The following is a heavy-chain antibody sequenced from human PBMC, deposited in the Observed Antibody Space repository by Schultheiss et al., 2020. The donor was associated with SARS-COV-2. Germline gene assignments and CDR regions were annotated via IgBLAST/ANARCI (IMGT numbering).Heavy chain of an antibody. D-gene: IGHD3-3*01. CDR3: ARVVSIFGVVQREDWFDP. J-gene: IGHJ5*02. CDR1: GGSIINYY. Sequence: SETLSLTCTVSGGSIINYYWTWIRQSPGKGLEWIGSMFYSGSTYYNPSLKSRVTISVDTSKNQFSLKLTSVTAADTAVYYCARVVSIFGVVQREDWFDPWGQGILVTVSS. CDR2: MFYSGST. V-gene: IGHV4-59*01.